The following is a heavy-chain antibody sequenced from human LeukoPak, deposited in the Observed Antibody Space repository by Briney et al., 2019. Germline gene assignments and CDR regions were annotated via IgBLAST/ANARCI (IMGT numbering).Heavy chain of an antibody. Sequence: SETLSLTCTVSGGSISSSNYYRGWIRQPPGKGLEWIGGIYHTGNTHYNPSLKSRVTISVDTSKNQLSLRLNSVNAADTALSYCILGGKLDYWGQGILVTVS. J-gene: IGHJ4*02. CDR1: GGSISSSNYY. D-gene: IGHD3-10*01. CDR2: IYHTGNT. V-gene: IGHV4-39*01. CDR3: ILGGKLDY.